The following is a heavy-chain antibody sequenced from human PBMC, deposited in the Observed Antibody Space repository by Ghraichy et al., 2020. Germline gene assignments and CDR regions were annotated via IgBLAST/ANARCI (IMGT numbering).Heavy chain of an antibody. CDR1: GDSINSHY. J-gene: IGHJ4*02. CDR2: IFYRGTT. Sequence: SETLSLTCTVSGDSINSHYWSWIRQPPGKGLEWLGYIFYRGTTTYNPSLKSRVTISVDTSKNQFSLKLTSMTAADTAVYFCARGVNVDTALVKWGQGTLVTVSS. D-gene: IGHD5-18*01. V-gene: IGHV4-59*11. CDR3: ARGVNVDTALVK.